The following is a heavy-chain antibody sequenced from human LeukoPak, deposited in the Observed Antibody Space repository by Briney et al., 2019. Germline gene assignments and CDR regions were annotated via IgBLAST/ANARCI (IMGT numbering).Heavy chain of an antibody. CDR2: INPSGGST. D-gene: IGHD6-13*01. CDR1: GYTFTSYY. CDR3: ARPGAYSSSWYWFDP. J-gene: IGHJ5*02. V-gene: IGHV1-46*01. Sequence: ASVKVSCNASGYTFTSYYMHWVRQAPGRGLEWMGIINPSGGSTSYAQKFQGRVTMTRDMSTSTVYMELSSLRSEDTAVYYCARPGAYSSSWYWFDPWGQGTLVTVSS.